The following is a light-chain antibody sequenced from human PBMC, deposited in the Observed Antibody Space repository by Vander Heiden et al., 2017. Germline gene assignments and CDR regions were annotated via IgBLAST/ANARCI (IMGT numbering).Light chain of an antibody. CDR3: SSYTTSSTLV. CDR1: SSNVGGYNY. J-gene: IGLJ2*01. V-gene: IGLV2-14*01. Sequence: QSALTQPASTSGSPGQSITISCTGSSSNVGGYNYLSWYQQHPGKAPKLIIYDVTKRPSGVSNRFSASKSGNTASLTISGLQAEDEADYYCSSYTTSSTLVFGGGTKLTVL. CDR2: DVT.